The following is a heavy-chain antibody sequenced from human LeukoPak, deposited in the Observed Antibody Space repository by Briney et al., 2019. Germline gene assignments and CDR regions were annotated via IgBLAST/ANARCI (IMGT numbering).Heavy chain of an antibody. Sequence: GASVKVSCKASGGTFSSYAISWVRQAPGQGLEWMGGIIPIFGTANYAQKFQGRVTITTDESTSTAYMELSSLRSEDTAVYYCASRGRYSSSRPGTYYFDYWGQGTLVTVSS. D-gene: IGHD6-13*01. CDR1: GGTFSSYA. J-gene: IGHJ4*02. CDR3: ASRGRYSSSRPGTYYFDY. V-gene: IGHV1-69*05. CDR2: IIPIFGTA.